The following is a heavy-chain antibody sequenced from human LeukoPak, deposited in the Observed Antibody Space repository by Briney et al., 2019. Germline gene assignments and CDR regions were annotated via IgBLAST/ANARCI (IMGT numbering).Heavy chain of an antibody. J-gene: IGHJ4*02. D-gene: IGHD6-6*01. CDR3: AKAAARGYYFDY. V-gene: IGHV3-23*01. Sequence: GGSLRLSCTTSGVTFGDYAMSWVRQAPGKGLEWVSAISGSGGSTYYADSVKGRFTISRDNSKNTLYLQMNSLRAEDTAVYYCAKAAARGYYFDYWGQGTLVTVSS. CDR2: ISGSGGST. CDR1: GVTFGDYA.